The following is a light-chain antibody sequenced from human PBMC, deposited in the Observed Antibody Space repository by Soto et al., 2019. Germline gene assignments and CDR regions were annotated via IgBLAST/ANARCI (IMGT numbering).Light chain of an antibody. V-gene: IGLV2-14*01. J-gene: IGLJ3*02. CDR1: GSDVGGYNY. CDR2: EVS. CDR3: SSYRNTNTVV. Sequence: QSALTQPASVSGSFGQSITISCTGTGSDVGGYNYVSWYQQYPGKAPKVMIYEVSIRPSGVSSRFSGSKSGNTASLSISGLQAEDEAEYYCSSYRNTNTVVFGGGTKLTVL.